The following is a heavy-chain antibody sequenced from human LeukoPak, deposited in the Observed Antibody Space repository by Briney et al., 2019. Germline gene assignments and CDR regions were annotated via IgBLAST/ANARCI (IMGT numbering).Heavy chain of an antibody. V-gene: IGHV3-11*01. CDR2: ISSSGSTI. D-gene: IGHD3-3*01. Sequence: GGSLRLSCAASGFTFSDYYMSWIRQAPGKGLEWVSYISSSGSTIYYADSVKGRFTISRDNAKNSLYLQMSSLRAEDTAVYYCASAFWSGYLSYWGQGTLVTVSS. J-gene: IGHJ4*02. CDR3: ASAFWSGYLSY. CDR1: GFTFSDYY.